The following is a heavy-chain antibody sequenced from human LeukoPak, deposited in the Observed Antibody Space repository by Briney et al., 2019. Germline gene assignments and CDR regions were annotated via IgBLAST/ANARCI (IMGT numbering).Heavy chain of an antibody. Sequence: SETLSLTCAVSGGSISSGGYSWSWIRQPPGKGLEWIGYIYHSGSTYYNPSLKSRVTISVDRSKNQFSLKLSSVTAADTAVYYCARASQARYYYYYYGMDVWGQGTTVTVSS. CDR3: ARASQARYYYYYYGMDV. CDR1: GGSISSGGYS. V-gene: IGHV4-30-2*01. CDR2: IYHSGST. J-gene: IGHJ6*02.